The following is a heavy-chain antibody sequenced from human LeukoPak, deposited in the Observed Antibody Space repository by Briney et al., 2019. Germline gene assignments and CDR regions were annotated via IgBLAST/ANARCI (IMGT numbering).Heavy chain of an antibody. CDR3: ARESSIMTEPYFDY. J-gene: IGHJ4*02. V-gene: IGHV4-31*03. CDR2: INYSGST. CDR1: GGSISTGGYY. D-gene: IGHD3-16*01. Sequence: SQTLSLTCSVSGGSISTGGYYWSGIRQHPGKGLEWIGYINYSGSTYYNPSLKSRITISVDTSKNQFSLRLSSVTAADTAVYFCARESSIMTEPYFDYWGQGTLVTVSS.